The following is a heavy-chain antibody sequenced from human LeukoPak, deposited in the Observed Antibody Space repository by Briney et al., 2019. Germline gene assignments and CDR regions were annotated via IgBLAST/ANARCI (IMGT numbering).Heavy chain of an antibody. D-gene: IGHD3-10*01. V-gene: IGHV3-7*01. CDR3: AKVAKYYYGWKTYSFFEH. CDR2: INQDGTEK. J-gene: IGHJ4*02. Sequence: GGSLRLSCAASGFTFTTYWMSWVRQAPGKGLEWVANINQDGTEKSYVDSVKGRFTISRDNAKNSLYLQMNSLRVEDTAVYYCAKVAKYYYGWKTYSFFEHWGQGTPVTASS. CDR1: GFTFTTYW.